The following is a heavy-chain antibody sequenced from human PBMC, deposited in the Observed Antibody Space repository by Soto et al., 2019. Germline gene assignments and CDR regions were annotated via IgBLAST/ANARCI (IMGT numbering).Heavy chain of an antibody. V-gene: IGHV3-21*01. J-gene: IGHJ6*02. CDR2: ISSSSSYI. CDR1: GFTFSSYS. CDR3: ARDQHYYYGMDV. Sequence: EVQLVESGGGLVKPGGSLRLSCAASGFTFSSYSMNWVRQAPGKGLEWVSSISSSSSYIYYADSVRGRFTISRDNAKNSLYLQMTSLRAEDTAVYYCARDQHYYYGMDVWGQGNTVTVSS.